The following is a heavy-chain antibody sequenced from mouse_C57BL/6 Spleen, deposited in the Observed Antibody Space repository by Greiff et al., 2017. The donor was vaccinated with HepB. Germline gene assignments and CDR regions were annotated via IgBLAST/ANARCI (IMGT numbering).Heavy chain of an antibody. J-gene: IGHJ1*03. CDR2: IYPSDSET. D-gene: IGHD1-1*01. CDR3: ARVGTTVVAWYFDV. Sequence: QVQLQQPGAELVRPGSSVKLSCKASGYTFTSYWMDWVKQRPGQGLEWIGNIYPSDSETHYNQKFKDKATLTVDKSSGTAYMQLSCLTSEDSAVYYCARVGTTVVAWYFDVWGTGTTVTVAS. V-gene: IGHV1-61*01. CDR1: GYTFTSYW.